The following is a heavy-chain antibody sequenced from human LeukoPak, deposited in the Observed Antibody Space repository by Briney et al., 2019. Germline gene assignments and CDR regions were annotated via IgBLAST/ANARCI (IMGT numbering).Heavy chain of an antibody. Sequence: GGSLRLSCAASGFTFSSYGMHWVRQAPGKGLEWVAVIWYDGSNKYYADSVKGRFTISRDNSKNTLCLQMNSLRAEDTAVYYCASWQQLDDYWGQGTLVTVSS. V-gene: IGHV3-33*01. CDR1: GFTFSSYG. CDR3: ASWQQLDDY. J-gene: IGHJ4*02. CDR2: IWYDGSNK. D-gene: IGHD6-13*01.